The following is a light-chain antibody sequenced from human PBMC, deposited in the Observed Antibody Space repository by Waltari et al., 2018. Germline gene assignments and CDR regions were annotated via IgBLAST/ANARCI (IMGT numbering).Light chain of an antibody. CDR3: QQYSQWPPNS. J-gene: IGKJ2*01. CDR2: GAS. V-gene: IGKV3-15*01. Sequence: DIVLTQSPATLSVSPGEGVTLSCRASQSIRNTLAWYQQRPGQSPRLLISGASTRATNIPDRFSGSGSGTEFTLTISSMQSEDVAIYYCQQYSQWPPNSFGQGTRLEIK. CDR1: QSIRNT.